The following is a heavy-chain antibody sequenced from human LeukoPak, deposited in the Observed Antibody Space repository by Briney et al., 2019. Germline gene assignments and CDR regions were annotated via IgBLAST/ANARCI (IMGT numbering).Heavy chain of an antibody. CDR2: VYYSGTT. CDR1: GGSISSSYHY. J-gene: IGHJ4*02. CDR3: AKRYGLGNYRQGFDA. V-gene: IGHV4-39*07. D-gene: IGHD3-10*01. Sequence: SETLSLTCTVSGGSISSSYHYWAWIRQPPGKGLEWIGSVYYSGTTNYNPSLKSRVTISLDTSKNQFSLKLTSVTAADTAVYFCAKRYGLGNYRQGFDAWGQGSLVPVSS.